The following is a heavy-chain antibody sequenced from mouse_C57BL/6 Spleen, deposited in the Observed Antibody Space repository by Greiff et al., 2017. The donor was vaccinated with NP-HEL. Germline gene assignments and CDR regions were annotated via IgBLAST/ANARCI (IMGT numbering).Heavy chain of an antibody. J-gene: IGHJ2*01. V-gene: IGHV1-39*01. CDR2: INPNYGTT. D-gene: IGHD1-1*01. Sequence: EVHLVESGPELVKPGASVKISCKASGYSFTDYNMNWVKQSNGKSLEWIGVINPNYGTTSYNQKFKGKATLTVDQSSSTAYMQLNSLTSEDSAVYYCARGYYGSSDYYFDYWGQGTTLTVSS. CDR3: ARGYYGSSDYYFDY. CDR1: GYSFTDYN.